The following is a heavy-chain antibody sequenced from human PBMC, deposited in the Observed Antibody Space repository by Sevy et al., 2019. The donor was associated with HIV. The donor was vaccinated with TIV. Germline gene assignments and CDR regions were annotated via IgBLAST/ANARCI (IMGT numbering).Heavy chain of an antibody. CDR2: TRNKADGYNT. CDR1: GFTFSDHY. J-gene: IGHJ4*02. V-gene: IGHV3-72*01. CDR3: ATHAGIAAAGRVFDY. Sequence: GGSLRLSCVASGFTFSDHYMEWVRQAPGKGLEWVGHTRNKADGYNTEYAASVKGRFTISRDESKNSLYVQMNSLKAEDTAVYYCATHAGIAAAGRVFDYWGQGTLVTVSS. D-gene: IGHD6-13*01.